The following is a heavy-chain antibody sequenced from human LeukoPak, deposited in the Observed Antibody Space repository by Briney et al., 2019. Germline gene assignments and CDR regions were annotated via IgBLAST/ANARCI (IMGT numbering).Heavy chain of an antibody. V-gene: IGHV4-38-2*02. J-gene: IGHJ3*02. CDR1: GYSISSGYY. D-gene: IGHD6-19*01. CDR2: IYYSGST. CDR3: ASPIPYSSGWPGAFDI. Sequence: SETLSLTCTVSGYSISSGYYWGWIRQPPGKGLEWIGSIYYSGSTYYNPSLKSRVTISVDTSKNQFSLKLSSVTAADTAVYYCASPIPYSSGWPGAFDIWGQGTMVTVSS.